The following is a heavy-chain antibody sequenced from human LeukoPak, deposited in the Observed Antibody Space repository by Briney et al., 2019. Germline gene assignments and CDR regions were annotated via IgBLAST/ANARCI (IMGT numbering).Heavy chain of an antibody. CDR2: ISAYNGYT. V-gene: IGHV1-18*01. J-gene: IGHJ1*01. D-gene: IGHD6-19*01. CDR1: GYTFTSYG. CDR3: ATDKQWLVPRSEYFQH. Sequence: ASVKVSCKASGYTFTSYGISWVRQAPGQGLEWMGWISAYNGYTNYAQKLQGRVTMTTDTSTSTAYMKLRSLRSDDTAVYYCATDKQWLVPRSEYFQHWGQGTLVTVSS.